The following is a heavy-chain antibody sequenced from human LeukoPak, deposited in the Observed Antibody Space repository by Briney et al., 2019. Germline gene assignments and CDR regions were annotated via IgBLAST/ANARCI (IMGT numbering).Heavy chain of an antibody. D-gene: IGHD2-15*01. J-gene: IGHJ4*02. V-gene: IGHV4-59*01. CDR3: ARGDLYCSGGSCSDY. CDR2: IYYSGST. Sequence: KPSETLSLTCTVSGGSISSYYWSWIRQPPGKGLEWIGYIYYSGSTNYNPSLKSRVTISVDTSKNQFSLKLSSVTAADTAVYYCARGDLYCSGGSCSDYWGQGTLVTVST. CDR1: GGSISSYY.